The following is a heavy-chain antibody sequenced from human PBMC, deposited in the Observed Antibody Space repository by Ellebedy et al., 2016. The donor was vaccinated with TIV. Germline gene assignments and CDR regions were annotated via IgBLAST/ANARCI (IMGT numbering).Heavy chain of an antibody. V-gene: IGHV1-46*04. Sequence: ASVKVSCKASGYTFTRYYMHWVRQAPGQGLEWMGIINPSGGRISYAQKLQGRVTMTRDTSTTTVYMELSSLRSEDTAAYYCARDPRTPRGMDVWGQGTTVTVSS. CDR2: INPSGGRI. J-gene: IGHJ6*02. CDR3: ARDPRTPRGMDV. CDR1: GYTFTRYY. D-gene: IGHD1-14*01.